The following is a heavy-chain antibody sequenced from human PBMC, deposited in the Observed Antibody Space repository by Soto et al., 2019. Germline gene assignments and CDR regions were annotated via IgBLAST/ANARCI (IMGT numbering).Heavy chain of an antibody. J-gene: IGHJ4*02. D-gene: IGHD1-1*01. CDR1: GYTFTHYF. CDR3: AREGLRALGGTFDY. CDR2: INPDTGTT. V-gene: IGHV1-46*01. Sequence: QIQLAQSGAEMKKPGASVKVSCKASGYTFTHYFMHWARQAPGQGLEWMGVINPDTGTTSYSHKFQGRVTMTKDTSTTTIHMELSSLRSEDTAVYYCAREGLRALGGTFDYWGLGTLVTVSS.